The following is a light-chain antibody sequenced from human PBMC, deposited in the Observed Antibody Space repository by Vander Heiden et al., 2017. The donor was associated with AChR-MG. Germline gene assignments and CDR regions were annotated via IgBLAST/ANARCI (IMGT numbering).Light chain of an antibody. J-gene: IGLJ1*01. Sequence: QSVLTQPPSASGTPGQRVTISCSGSSSTIGSNFVYWYQRLPGTAPKLLIYRNDQRPSGVPDRFSGSKSGTSASLAISGLRSEDEADYYCAAWDDSPRAKYVFGSG. V-gene: IGLV1-47*01. CDR1: SSTIGSNF. CDR2: RND. CDR3: AAWDDSPRAKYV.